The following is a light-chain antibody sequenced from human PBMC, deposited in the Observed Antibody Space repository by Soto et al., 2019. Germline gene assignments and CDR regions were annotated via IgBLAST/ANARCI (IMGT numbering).Light chain of an antibody. J-gene: IGLJ1*01. CDR2: DVN. CDR1: SGDVGGYNY. Sequence: QSALSQPRSVSGSPGQSVTISCTGTSGDVGGYNYVSWYQQHPGKVPKLMISDVNKRPSGVPDRFSGSKSGNTASLTISGLQAEDEADYYCCSYAASDTYVFGTGTKLTVL. CDR3: CSYAASDTYV. V-gene: IGLV2-11*01.